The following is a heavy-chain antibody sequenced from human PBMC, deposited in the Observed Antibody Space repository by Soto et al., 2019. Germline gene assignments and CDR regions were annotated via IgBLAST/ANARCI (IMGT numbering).Heavy chain of an antibody. Sequence: QVQLVESGGGVVQPGRSLRLSCAASGFTFSSYGMHWVRQAPGKGLEWVAVIWYDGSNKYYADSVKGRFTISRDNSMNTLYLQMNSLRAEDTAVYYCARGPLLGFDYDSSGYVLGWGQGTLVTVSS. CDR2: IWYDGSNK. J-gene: IGHJ4*02. CDR3: ARGPLLGFDYDSSGYVLG. D-gene: IGHD3-22*01. CDR1: GFTFSSYG. V-gene: IGHV3-33*01.